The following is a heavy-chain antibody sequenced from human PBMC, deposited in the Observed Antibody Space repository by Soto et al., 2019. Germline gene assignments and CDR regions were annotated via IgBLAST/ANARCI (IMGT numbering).Heavy chain of an antibody. CDR1: GGSISSYY. CDR2: IYYSGST. Sequence: QVQLQESGPGLVKPSETLSLTCTVSGGSISSYYWSWIRQPPGKGLEWIGYIYYSGSTNYNPSLKSRVTISVDTSKNQFSLKLSSVTAADTAVYYCARVGGALRKTTSSGWFTIDYWGQGTLVTVSS. CDR3: ARVGGALRKTTSSGWFTIDY. V-gene: IGHV4-59*01. J-gene: IGHJ4*02. D-gene: IGHD6-19*01.